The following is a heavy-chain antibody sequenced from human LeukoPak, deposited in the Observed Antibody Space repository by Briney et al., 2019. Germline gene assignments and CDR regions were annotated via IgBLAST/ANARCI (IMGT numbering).Heavy chain of an antibody. CDR2: IIPIFGTA. CDR3: ARDRSRAAAGYFDY. Sequence: ASVKVSCKASGGTFSSYAISWVRQAPGQGLEWMGGIIPIFGTANYAQKFQGRVTITTDESTSTAYMELSSLRSEDTAVYYCARDRSRAAAGYFDYWGQGTLVTVSS. CDR1: GGTFSSYA. V-gene: IGHV1-69*05. D-gene: IGHD6-13*01. J-gene: IGHJ4*02.